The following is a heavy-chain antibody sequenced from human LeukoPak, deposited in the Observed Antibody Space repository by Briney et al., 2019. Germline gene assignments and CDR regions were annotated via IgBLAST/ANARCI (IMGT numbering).Heavy chain of an antibody. CDR1: GYTFTNYG. CDR3: ARGHSYGCMDY. V-gene: IGHV1-18*01. D-gene: IGHD5-18*01. CDR2: ISAYNGNT. Sequence: AASVKVSCKASGYTFTNYGISWVRQAPGQGLEWMGWISAYNGNTNYAQKFQGRVTMTRDTSISTAYMELSRLRSDDTAVYYCARGHSYGCMDYWGQGTLVTVSS. J-gene: IGHJ4*02.